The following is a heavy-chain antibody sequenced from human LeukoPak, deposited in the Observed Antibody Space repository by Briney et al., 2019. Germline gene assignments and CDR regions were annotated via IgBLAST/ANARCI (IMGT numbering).Heavy chain of an antibody. CDR1: GGSISNSY. J-gene: IGHJ4*02. Sequence: SETLSLTCTVSGGSISNSYWSWIRQPPGKGLEWIGFFHDSESTNYNPSLKSRASISLDTSKNQVSLWLSSVTAADTAVYYCARGDASGRPGIGFDFWGQGTLVTVSS. CDR3: ARGDASGRPGIGFDF. V-gene: IGHV4-59*01. D-gene: IGHD1-26*01. CDR2: FHDSEST.